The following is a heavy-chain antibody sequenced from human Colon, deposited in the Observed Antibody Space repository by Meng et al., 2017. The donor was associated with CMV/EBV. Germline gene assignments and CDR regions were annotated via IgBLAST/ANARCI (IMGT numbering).Heavy chain of an antibody. J-gene: IGHJ4*02. Sequence: QGQWVGAGGGGVQPGGSLRLSCVTSGFIFSYYSMQWVRQSPGKGLEWVAHIRFDGSQQFYVQSVKGRFTVSRHDPKNTLYLQMNDLRPEDTGVYYCATDHLWGMPNWGRGTLVTVSS. CDR3: ATDHLWGMPN. V-gene: IGHV3-30*02. CDR2: IRFDGSQQ. CDR1: GFIFSYYS. D-gene: IGHD3-3*02.